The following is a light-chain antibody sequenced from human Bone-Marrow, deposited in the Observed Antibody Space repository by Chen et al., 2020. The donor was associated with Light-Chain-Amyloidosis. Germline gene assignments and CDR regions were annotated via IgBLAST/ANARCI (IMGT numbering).Light chain of an antibody. CDR3: QQYGTSPLT. J-gene: IGKJ4*01. CDR1: QTISSNY. Sequence: EIVLTQSPGTLSLSPGEGANLSCRASQTISSNYLTWYQQKFGQAPRLLIYGSSSWATGIPDRCTGSGSGSDFTFAINRREPDDCAVYDCQQYGTSPLTFGGGTMVELK. V-gene: IGKV3-20*01. CDR2: GSS.